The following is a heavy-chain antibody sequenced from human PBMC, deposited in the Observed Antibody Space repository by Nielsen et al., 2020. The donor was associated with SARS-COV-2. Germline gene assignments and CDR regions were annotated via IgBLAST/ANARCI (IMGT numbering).Heavy chain of an antibody. J-gene: IGHJ4*02. CDR1: GGSFSGYY. CDR2: INHSGST. Sequence: SETLSLTCAVYGGSFSGYYWSWIRQPPGKGLEWIGEINHSGSTNYNPSLKSRVTISVDTSKNQFSLKLSSVTAADTAVYYCARGGMYYGSGRNYWGQGTLVTVSS. V-gene: IGHV4-34*01. D-gene: IGHD3-10*01. CDR3: ARGGMYYGSGRNY.